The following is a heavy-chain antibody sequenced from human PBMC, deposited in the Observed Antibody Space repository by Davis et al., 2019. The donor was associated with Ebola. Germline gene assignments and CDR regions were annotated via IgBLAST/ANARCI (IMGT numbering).Heavy chain of an antibody. CDR1: QYYYSNHW. CDR3: VRTPLDFSDLSPKWHFDL. CDR2: IYPADSDT. J-gene: IGHJ2*01. V-gene: IGHV5-51*01. Sequence: GESLNISCTSSQYYYSNHWIAWVRQMPGKGPEWMGIIYPADSDTRYSPSFEGQVTISVDKSINTAYLQWSSLKASDTAMYYCVRTPLDFSDLSPKWHFDLWGRGTLVTVSS. D-gene: IGHD4-17*01.